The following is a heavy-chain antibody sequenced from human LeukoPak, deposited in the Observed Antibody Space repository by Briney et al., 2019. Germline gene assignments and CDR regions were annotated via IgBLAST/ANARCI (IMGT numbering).Heavy chain of an antibody. D-gene: IGHD3-16*01. CDR2: INPNSGGT. V-gene: IGHV1-2*02. CDR3: ARVVRRGRDYYYYGMDV. Sequence: GASVKVSCKASGYTFTGYYMHWVRQAPGQGLEWMGWINPNSGGTNYAQKFQGRVTMTRDTSISTAYMELSRLRSDDTAVYYCARVVRRGRDYYYYGMDVWGQGTTVTVSS. J-gene: IGHJ6*02. CDR1: GYTFTGYY.